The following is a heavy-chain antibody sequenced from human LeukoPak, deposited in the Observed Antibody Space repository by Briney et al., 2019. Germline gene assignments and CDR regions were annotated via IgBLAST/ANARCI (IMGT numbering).Heavy chain of an antibody. CDR2: INPGGSSI. D-gene: IGHD1-14*01. Sequence: GGSLRLSCAASGFTISSYWMHWVRQVPGKGLVWVARINPGGSSITYADSVKGRFTISRDNAKNTLYLQMDSLRAEDTGVYYCARSNQADDYWGQGTLVTVSS. CDR1: GFTISSYW. CDR3: ARSNQADDY. J-gene: IGHJ4*02. V-gene: IGHV3-74*01.